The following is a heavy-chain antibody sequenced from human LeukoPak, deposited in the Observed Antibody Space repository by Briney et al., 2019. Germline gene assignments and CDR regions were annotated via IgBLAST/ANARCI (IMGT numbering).Heavy chain of an antibody. J-gene: IGHJ3*02. D-gene: IGHD6-19*01. CDR2: TFYRSNRYD. V-gene: IGHV6-1*01. CDR1: GDSVSSNTAA. CDR3: AREVAGTWAFDI. Sequence: SQTLSLTCAISGDSVSSNTAAWNWIRQSPSRGPEWLGRTFYRSNRYDDYAASVKSRITINPDTSKNQFSLHLKSVTPEDTAVYYCAREVAGTWAFDIWGQGTRVTVSS.